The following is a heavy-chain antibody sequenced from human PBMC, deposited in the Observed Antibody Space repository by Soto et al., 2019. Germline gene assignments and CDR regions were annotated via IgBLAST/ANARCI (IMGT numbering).Heavy chain of an antibody. CDR2: IIPIFGTA. CDR1: GGTFSSYA. J-gene: IGHJ6*02. CDR3: ARWVGAIYYYYGMDV. D-gene: IGHD3-16*01. V-gene: IGHV1-69*13. Sequence: GASVKVSCKASGGTFSSYAISWVRQAPGQGLEWMGGIIPIFGTANYAQKFQGRVTITADESTSTAYMELSSLRSEDTAVYYCARWVGAIYYYYGMDVWGQGIKVTVTS.